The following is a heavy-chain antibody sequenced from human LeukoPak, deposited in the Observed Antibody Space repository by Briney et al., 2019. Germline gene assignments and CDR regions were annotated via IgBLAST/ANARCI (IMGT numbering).Heavy chain of an antibody. V-gene: IGHV3-30-3*01. J-gene: IGHJ4*02. CDR3: ARESYYYDSSGYYWGIPDY. Sequence: GGSLRLSCAASGFTFSSYAMHWVRQAPGKGLEWVAVISYDGSNKYYADSVKGRFTISRDNSKNTLYLQMNSLRAEDTAVYYCARESYYYDSSGYYWGIPDYWGQGTLVTVSS. CDR2: ISYDGSNK. D-gene: IGHD3-22*01. CDR1: GFTFSSYA.